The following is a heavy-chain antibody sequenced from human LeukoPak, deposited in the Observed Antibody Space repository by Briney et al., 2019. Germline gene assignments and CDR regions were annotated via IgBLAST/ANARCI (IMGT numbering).Heavy chain of an antibody. CDR1: GYSFTSYW. Sequence: GESLRISCQGSGYSFTSYWIGWVRQVPGKGLEWMGIIYPGDSDTRYSPSFQGQVTISADKSISTAYLQWSSLKASDTAMYYCARQEVGYWFDPWGQGTLVTVSS. CDR2: IYPGDSDT. V-gene: IGHV5-51*01. J-gene: IGHJ5*02. D-gene: IGHD1-26*01. CDR3: ARQEVGYWFDP.